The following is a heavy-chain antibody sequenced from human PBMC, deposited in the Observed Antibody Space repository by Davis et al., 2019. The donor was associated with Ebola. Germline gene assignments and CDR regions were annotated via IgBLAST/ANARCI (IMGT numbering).Heavy chain of an antibody. CDR2: INPNSGGT. Sequence: ASVKVSCKASGYTFTGYYMHWVRQAPGQGLEWMGWINPNSGGTNYAQKFQGRVTMTRDTSISTAYMDLSRLRSDDTAVYYCARDLEGRDGSSWSYYYYYMDVWGKGTTVTVSS. J-gene: IGHJ6*03. V-gene: IGHV1-2*02. D-gene: IGHD6-13*01. CDR1: GYTFTGYY. CDR3: ARDLEGRDGSSWSYYYYYMDV.